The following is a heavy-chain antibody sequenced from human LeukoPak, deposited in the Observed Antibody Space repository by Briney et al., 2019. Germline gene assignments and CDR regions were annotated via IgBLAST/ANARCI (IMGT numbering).Heavy chain of an antibody. Sequence: ASVKVSCKASGYTFTSYYMHWVRQAPGQGLEWMGIINPSGGSTSYAQKFQGRVTMTRDTSTSTVCMELSSPRSEDTAVYYCARDLQTLYYFDYWGQGTLVTVSS. J-gene: IGHJ4*02. CDR3: ARDLQTLYYFDY. CDR1: GYTFTSYY. CDR2: INPSGGST. D-gene: IGHD4-11*01. V-gene: IGHV1-46*01.